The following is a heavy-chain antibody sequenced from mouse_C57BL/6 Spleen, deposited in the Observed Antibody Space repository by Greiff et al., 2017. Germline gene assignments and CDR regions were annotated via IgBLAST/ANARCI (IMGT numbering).Heavy chain of an antibody. Sequence: QVQLQQPGAELVKPGASVKMSCKASGYTFTSYWITWVKQRPGQGLEWIGEIYPGSGSTNSNEKFKSKATLTVETSSITAYMQLSSLTSEDSAVYYCARGGLGRLYYYAMDYWGQGTSVTVSS. CDR1: GYTFTSYW. D-gene: IGHD4-1*01. CDR2: IYPGSGST. V-gene: IGHV1-55*01. CDR3: ARGGLGRLYYYAMDY. J-gene: IGHJ4*01.